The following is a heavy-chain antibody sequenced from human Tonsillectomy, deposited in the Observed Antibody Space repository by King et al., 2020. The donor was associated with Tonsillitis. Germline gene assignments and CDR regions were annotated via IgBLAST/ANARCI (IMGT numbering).Heavy chain of an antibody. CDR3: ARSARGVTFDY. CDR1: GFSLSTSGVG. J-gene: IGHJ4*02. V-gene: IGHV2-5*02. CDR2: IYWDDDK. Sequence: ITLKESGPTLVKPTQTLTLTCSFSGFSLSTSGVGVGWIRQPPGKALEWLALIYWDDDKRYSPSLKSRLTITKDTSRNQVVLTMTNMDPVDTATYFCARSARGVTFDYWGQGTLVTVSS. D-gene: IGHD3-10*01.